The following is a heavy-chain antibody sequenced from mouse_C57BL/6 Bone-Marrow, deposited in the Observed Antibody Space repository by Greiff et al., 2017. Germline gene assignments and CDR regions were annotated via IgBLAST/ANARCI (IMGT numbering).Heavy chain of an antibody. Sequence: VQLQQSGAELVRPGASVKLSCTASGFNIKDDYMHWVKQRPEQGLEWIGWIDPENGDTEYASKFQGKATITADTSSNTAYLQLSSLTSEDTAVYYCTTRVYYYGRSPAWFAYGGQGTLVTVSA. CDR2: IDPENGDT. CDR3: TTRVYYYGRSPAWFAY. CDR1: GFNIKDDY. J-gene: IGHJ3*01. D-gene: IGHD1-1*01. V-gene: IGHV14-4*01.